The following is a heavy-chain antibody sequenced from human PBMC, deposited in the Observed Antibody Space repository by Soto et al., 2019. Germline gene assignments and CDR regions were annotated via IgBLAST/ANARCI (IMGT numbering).Heavy chain of an antibody. V-gene: IGHV4-39*01. CDR1: GGSISSSSYY. J-gene: IGHJ4*02. CDR3: ATIDY. CDR2: IYSSGST. Sequence: QLQLQESGPGLVKPSETLSLTCSVSGGSISSSSYYWGWIRQPPGKGLEWIGSIYSSGSTYYNPSXKXXVTISVDTSKNQFSLKLSSVTAADTAVYYCATIDYWGQGTLVTVSS.